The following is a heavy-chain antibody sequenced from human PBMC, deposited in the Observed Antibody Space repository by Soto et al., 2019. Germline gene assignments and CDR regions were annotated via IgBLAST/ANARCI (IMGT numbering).Heavy chain of an antibody. CDR1: GDSVSSNSAA. CDR2: TYCRSKWYN. J-gene: IGHJ3*02. CDR3: ARGYCSSTSCTADAFDI. V-gene: IGHV6-1*01. Sequence: SQTLSLTCAISGDSVSSNSAAWNWIRQSPSRGLEWLGRTYCRSKWYNDYAVSVKSRITINPDTSKNQFSLQLNSVTPEDTAVYYCARGYCSSTSCTADAFDIWGQGTMVT. D-gene: IGHD2-2*01.